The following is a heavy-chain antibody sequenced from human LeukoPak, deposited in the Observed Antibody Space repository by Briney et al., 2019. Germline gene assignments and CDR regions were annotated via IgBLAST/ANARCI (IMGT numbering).Heavy chain of an antibody. CDR2: ISSSGSTI. J-gene: IGHJ5*02. V-gene: IGHV3-48*03. CDR1: GFTFSSYE. Sequence: GGSLRLSCAASGFTFSSYEMNWVRQAPEKGLEWVSYISSSGSTIYYADSLKGRFTISRDNAKNSVYLQMNSLTAEDTAVYYCARDDYGDWFDPWGQGTLVTVSS. CDR3: ARDDYGDWFDP. D-gene: IGHD4-17*01.